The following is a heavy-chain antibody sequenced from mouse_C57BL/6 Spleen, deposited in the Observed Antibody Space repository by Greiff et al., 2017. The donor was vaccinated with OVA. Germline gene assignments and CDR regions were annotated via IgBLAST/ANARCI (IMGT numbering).Heavy chain of an antibody. D-gene: IGHD1-1*01. Sequence: QVQLQQPGAELVMPGASVKLSCKASGYTFTSYWMHWVKQRPGQGLEWIGEIDPSDSYTNYNQKFKGKSTLTVAKSSSTAYMQLSSLTSEDSAVYYCARRDYYGSSSYFDYWGQGTTLTVSS. V-gene: IGHV1-69*01. CDR1: GYTFTSYW. CDR3: ARRDYYGSSSYFDY. J-gene: IGHJ2*01. CDR2: IDPSDSYT.